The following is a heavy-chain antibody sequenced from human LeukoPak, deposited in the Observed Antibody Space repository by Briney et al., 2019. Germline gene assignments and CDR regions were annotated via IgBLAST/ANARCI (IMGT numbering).Heavy chain of an antibody. D-gene: IGHD3-10*01. Sequence: GASVKVPCKASRYTFTGYYMHWARQAPGQGLEWMGWINPNSGGTNYAQKFQGRVTMTRDTSISTAYMELSRLRSDDTSVYYCARWPYYGSGRRGYYFDYWGQGTLVTVSS. CDR1: RYTFTGYY. CDR2: INPNSGGT. J-gene: IGHJ4*02. V-gene: IGHV1-2*02. CDR3: ARWPYYGSGRRGYYFDY.